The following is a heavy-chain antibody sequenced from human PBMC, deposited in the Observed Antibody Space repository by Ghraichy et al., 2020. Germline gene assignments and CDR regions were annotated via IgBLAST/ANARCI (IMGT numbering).Heavy chain of an antibody. Sequence: GESLNISCAASGFTFSTSGMHWVRQAPGKGLEWVTFISYSGSNTYYADSVKGRFTISRDNSKSTLYLQMNSLRPEDTAVYYCVKDPIVDYWGQGTLVTVPS. CDR1: GFTFSTSG. CDR3: VKDPIVDY. CDR2: ISYSGSNT. J-gene: IGHJ4*02. V-gene: IGHV3-30*18.